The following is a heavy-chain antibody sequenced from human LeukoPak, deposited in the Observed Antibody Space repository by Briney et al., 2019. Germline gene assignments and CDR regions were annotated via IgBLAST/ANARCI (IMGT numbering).Heavy chain of an antibody. CDR3: AKRGGGAIFGVANYFDS. CDR1: GFTFSSYA. V-gene: IGHV3-23*01. Sequence: GGSLRLSCAASGFTFSSYAMSWVRQAPGKGLEWVSAISGSGGSTYYADSVKGRFTISGDNSKNTLYLQMNSLRAEDTAVYYCAKRGGGAIFGVANYFDSWGQGTLVTVSS. CDR2: ISGSGGST. J-gene: IGHJ4*02. D-gene: IGHD3-3*01.